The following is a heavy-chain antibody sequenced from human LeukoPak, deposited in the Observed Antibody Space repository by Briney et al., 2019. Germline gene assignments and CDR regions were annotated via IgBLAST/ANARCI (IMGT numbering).Heavy chain of an antibody. V-gene: IGHV3-48*04. J-gene: IGHJ4*02. CDR2: ISSGGLTI. CDR3: ARDFDYGDYIDF. Sequence: QPGGSLRLSCVASGFTFSTYTLNWVRQAPGKGLEWLSYISSGGLTIFYADSVKGRFTISRDNTKNAIYLDMTNLRAEDTAVYYCARDFDYGDYIDFWGQGTLVAVSS. D-gene: IGHD4/OR15-4a*01. CDR1: GFTFSTYT.